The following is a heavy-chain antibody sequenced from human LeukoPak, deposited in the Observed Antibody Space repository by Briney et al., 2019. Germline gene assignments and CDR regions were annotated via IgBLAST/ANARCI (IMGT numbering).Heavy chain of an antibody. V-gene: IGHV4-39*01. D-gene: IGHD3/OR15-3a*01. Sequence: SETLSLTCTVSGVSISSSNSYWGWIRQPPGKGLEWIVSIYYSGNTYYNASLKSQVSISIDTSKNQFSLKLTSVTAADTAVYYCARQTGSGLFILPGGQGTLVTVSS. CDR3: ARQTGSGLFILP. J-gene: IGHJ4*02. CDR1: GVSISSSNSY. CDR2: IYYSGNT.